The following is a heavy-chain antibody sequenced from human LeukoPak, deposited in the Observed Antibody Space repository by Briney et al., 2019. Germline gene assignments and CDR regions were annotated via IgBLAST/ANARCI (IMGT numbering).Heavy chain of an antibody. D-gene: IGHD3-22*01. Sequence: GGPLRLSCAASGFTFSSYAMSWVRQAPGKGLEWVSAISGSGGSTYYADSVKGRFTISRDNSKNTLYLQMNSLRAEDTAVYYCAKSSSYYDSSGYYGDAFDIWGQGTMVTVSS. V-gene: IGHV3-23*01. CDR2: ISGSGGST. J-gene: IGHJ3*02. CDR3: AKSSSYYDSSGYYGDAFDI. CDR1: GFTFSSYA.